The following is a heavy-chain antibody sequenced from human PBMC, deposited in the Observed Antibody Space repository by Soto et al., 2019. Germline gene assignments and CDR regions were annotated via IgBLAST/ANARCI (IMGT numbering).Heavy chain of an antibody. CDR3: SRAYGRFDDGFDV. D-gene: IGHD3-10*01. Sequence: SETLSLTCTLSRDSIRSYYWTWIRQPPGKGLELIGYIYYSGSTRYNPCLKSRVTISVDMSKSQFSLKLSSVIAADTAVYYCSRAYGRFDDGFDVWGQGTAVTVS. V-gene: IGHV4-59*01. J-gene: IGHJ6*02. CDR2: IYYSGST. CDR1: RDSIRSYY.